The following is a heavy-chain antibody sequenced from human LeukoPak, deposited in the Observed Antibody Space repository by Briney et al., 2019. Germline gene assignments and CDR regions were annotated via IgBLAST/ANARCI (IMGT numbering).Heavy chain of an antibody. CDR1: GFTFSSYA. J-gene: IGHJ4*02. CDR3: ARVHKGHYGFEGYLGY. V-gene: IGHV3-30*04. CDR2: ISYDGSNK. D-gene: IGHD3-10*01. Sequence: PGGSLRLSCAASGFTFSSYAMHWVRQAPGKGLEWVAVISYDGSNKYYADSVKGRFTISRDNSKNTLYLQMNSLRAEDTAVYYCARVHKGHYGFEGYLGYWGQGTLVTVSS.